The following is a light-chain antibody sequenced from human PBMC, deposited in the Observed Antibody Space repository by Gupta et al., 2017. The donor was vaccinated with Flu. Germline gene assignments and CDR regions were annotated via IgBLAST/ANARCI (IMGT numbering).Light chain of an antibody. V-gene: IGLV1-47*01. Sequence: QSVLTQPPSASGTPGQRVTISCSGGNSNIGSNYVYWYQQLPGAAPKLLIYRSNQRPSGVPDRFSGSKSGTSASLAISGLRAEDEADYYCAAWDDSRSGVVFGGGTKLTVL. CDR2: RSN. CDR3: AAWDDSRSGVV. CDR1: NSNIGSNY. J-gene: IGLJ2*01.